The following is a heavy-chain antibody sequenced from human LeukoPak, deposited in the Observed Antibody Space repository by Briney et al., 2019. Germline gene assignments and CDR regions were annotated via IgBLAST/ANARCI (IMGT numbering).Heavy chain of an antibody. CDR2: IKQDGSEK. V-gene: IGHV3-7*04. CDR1: GFTFSSYW. J-gene: IGHJ4*02. CDR3: ARESITMVRGVSQFDY. D-gene: IGHD3-10*01. Sequence: GGSLRLSCAASGFTFSSYWMSWVRQAPGKGLEWVANIKQDGSEKYYVDSVKGRFTISRDNAKNSLYLQMNSLRAEDTAVYYCARESITMVRGVSQFDYWGQGTLVTVSS.